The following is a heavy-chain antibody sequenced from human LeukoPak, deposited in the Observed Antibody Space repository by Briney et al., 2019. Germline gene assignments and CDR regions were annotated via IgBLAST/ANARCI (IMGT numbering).Heavy chain of an antibody. Sequence: PGGSLRLSCAASGFTFSDYILDWVRQAPGKGLEWVGRIRRGTNSYTTEYAASVKGRFIISRDDSKNSVYLHVNSLKTEDTAVYHCTRDGGEGGNSAFDIWGQGTMVTVSS. J-gene: IGHJ3*02. CDR2: IRRGTNSYTT. V-gene: IGHV3-72*01. CDR3: TRDGGEGGNSAFDI. D-gene: IGHD3-16*01. CDR1: GFTFSDYI.